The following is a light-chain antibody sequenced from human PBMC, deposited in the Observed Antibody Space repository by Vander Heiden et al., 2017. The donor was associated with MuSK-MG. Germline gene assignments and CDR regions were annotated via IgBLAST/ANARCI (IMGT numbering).Light chain of an antibody. Sequence: QSVLPQPPSPSGTPGQRVTISCAGSSSNIGSNTVNRYQPLTGTAPKLLIYSKKQRPSGVPERFSGSKSGTSAAVAISGLQAEDEDDYYCAARDYSRNGWVFGGGTKLTVL. J-gene: IGLJ3*02. CDR3: AARDYSRNGWV. CDR1: SSNIGSNT. CDR2: SKK. V-gene: IGLV1-44*01.